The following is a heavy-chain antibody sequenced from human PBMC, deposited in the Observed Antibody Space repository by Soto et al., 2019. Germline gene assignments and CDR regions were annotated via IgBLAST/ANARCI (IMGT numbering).Heavy chain of an antibody. D-gene: IGHD1-1*01. Sequence: GGSLRLSCAASGFTFSSYAMSWVRQAPGKGLEWVSAISGSGGSTYYADSVKGRFTISRDNSRNTLYLQMNSLRAEDTAVYYCAKDAGGWKEPSPDYFDYWGQGTLVTVSS. CDR1: GFTFSSYA. V-gene: IGHV3-23*01. CDR2: ISGSGGST. CDR3: AKDAGGWKEPSPDYFDY. J-gene: IGHJ4*02.